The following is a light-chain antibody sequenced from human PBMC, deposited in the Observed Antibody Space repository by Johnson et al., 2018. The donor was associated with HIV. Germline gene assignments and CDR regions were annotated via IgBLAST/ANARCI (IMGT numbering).Light chain of an antibody. V-gene: IGLV1-51*01. CDR3: GTWDSGLGAVYV. CDR2: DND. J-gene: IGLJ1*01. Sequence: QLVLTQPPSVSAAPGQRVTISCSGSSSNIGNNYVSWYQHLPGTAPKLLIYDNDKGPSGIPDRFSGSRSGTSATLGITGLQTGDEADYYCGTWDSGLGAVYVFGPGTKVTVL. CDR1: SSNIGNNY.